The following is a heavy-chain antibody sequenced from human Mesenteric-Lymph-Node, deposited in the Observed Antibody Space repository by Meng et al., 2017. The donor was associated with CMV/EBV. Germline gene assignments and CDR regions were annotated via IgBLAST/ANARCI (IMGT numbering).Heavy chain of an antibody. J-gene: IGHJ3*02. Sequence: SLKISCAASGLTFDDHAMHWVRQLPGKGLEWVSGITWNSDTIDYADSVKGRFTISRDNAKNSLYLQMNSLRPEDTALYYCAGGMGASGSPGTFDIWGQGTMVTVSS. CDR2: ITWNSDTI. D-gene: IGHD1-26*01. CDR3: AGGMGASGSPGTFDI. V-gene: IGHV3-9*01. CDR1: GLTFDDHA.